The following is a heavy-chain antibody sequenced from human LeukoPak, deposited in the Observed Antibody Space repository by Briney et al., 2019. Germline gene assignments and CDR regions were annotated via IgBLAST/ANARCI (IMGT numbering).Heavy chain of an antibody. Sequence: GGSLRLSCAASGFPFSSYSMNGVRHAPGKGLEWISYISSTTSTIYCADSVKGRFTISRDNAKNSLYLQMNSLRAEDTAVYYCARDVTYYGADWFDPWGQGTLVTVSS. CDR1: GFPFSSYS. CDR3: ARDVTYYGADWFDP. CDR2: ISSTTSTI. V-gene: IGHV3-48*04. D-gene: IGHD4-17*01. J-gene: IGHJ5*02.